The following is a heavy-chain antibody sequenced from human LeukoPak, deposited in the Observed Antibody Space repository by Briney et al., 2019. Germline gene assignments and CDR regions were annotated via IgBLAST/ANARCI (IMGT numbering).Heavy chain of an antibody. CDR3: ARAPWLDY. D-gene: IGHD5-12*01. V-gene: IGHV3-74*01. CDR2: INSDGSIT. CDR1: EFTFNNYW. Sequence: GSLRLSCAASEFTFNNYWMSWVRQAPGKGLVWVSRINSDGSITNYADSVKGRFTVSRDNAKNTMYLQMNSLRAEDTAVYFCARAPWLDYWGQGTLVTVSS. J-gene: IGHJ4*02.